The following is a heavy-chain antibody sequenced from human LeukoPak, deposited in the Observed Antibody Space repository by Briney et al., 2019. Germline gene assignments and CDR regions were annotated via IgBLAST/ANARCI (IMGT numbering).Heavy chain of an antibody. CDR1: GFTFSNYA. Sequence: GGSLRLSCAASGFTFSNYAMSWVRQAPGKGLEWVSAITGGGSGIYYADSMKSRFTISRDNSKNTLYLQINSLRAEDTAVYYCAKWGDYVVLTGYYVSDYWGQGTLVTVSS. CDR3: AKWGDYVVLTGYYVSDY. J-gene: IGHJ4*02. V-gene: IGHV3-23*01. CDR2: ITGGGSGI. D-gene: IGHD3-9*01.